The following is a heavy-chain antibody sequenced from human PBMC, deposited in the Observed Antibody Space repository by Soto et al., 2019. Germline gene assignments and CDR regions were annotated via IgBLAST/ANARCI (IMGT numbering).Heavy chain of an antibody. D-gene: IGHD6-19*01. CDR1: GGSISSSSYY. J-gene: IGHJ1*01. CDR2: IYYSGST. CDR3: ARVAVAGRRQGYFQH. V-gene: IGHV4-39*01. Sequence: PSETLSLTCTVSGGSISSSSYYWGWIRQPPGKGLEWIGSIYYSGSTYYNPSLKSRVTISVDTSKNQFSLKLSSVTATDTAVYYCARVAVAGRRQGYFQHWGQGTLVTVSS.